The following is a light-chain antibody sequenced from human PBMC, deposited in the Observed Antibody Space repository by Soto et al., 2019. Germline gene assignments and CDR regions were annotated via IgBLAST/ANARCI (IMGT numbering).Light chain of an antibody. CDR1: QSLLNSDDGSTF. CDR2: LVS. J-gene: IGKJ5*01. CDR3: MQRIEFPMT. V-gene: IGKV2-40*01. Sequence: IVMTQTPLSLPVTPGEPASISCRSSQSLLNSDDGSTFLDWYLQKPGQSPQLLIYLVSYRSSGLPGRFSGSGSGSEFTLKISRVESEDVGFYYCMQRIEFPMTFGQGTRLEIK.